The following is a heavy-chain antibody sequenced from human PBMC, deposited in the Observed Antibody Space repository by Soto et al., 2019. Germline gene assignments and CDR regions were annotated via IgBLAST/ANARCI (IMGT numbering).Heavy chain of an antibody. J-gene: IGHJ4*02. V-gene: IGHV3-48*03. CDR2: ISGSRTTI. CDR3: ARDMRFLEWFPDY. D-gene: IGHD3-3*01. Sequence: LSLTCTVSGGSISSSSYYWGWVRRTPGKGLEWVSYISGSRTTIYYADSVKGRFTISRDNAENSLYLQMNSLRAEDTAIYYCARDMRFLEWFPDYWGQGTLVTVSS. CDR1: GGSISSSSYY.